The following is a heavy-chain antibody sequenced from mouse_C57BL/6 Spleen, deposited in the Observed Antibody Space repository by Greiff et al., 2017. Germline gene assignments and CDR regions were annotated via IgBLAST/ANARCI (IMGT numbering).Heavy chain of an antibody. CDR1: GYTFTSYW. J-gene: IGHJ3*01. V-gene: IGHV1-69*01. Sequence: QVQLQQPGAELVMPGASVKLSCKASGYTFTSYWMHWVKQRPGQGLEWIGEIDPSDSYTNYNQKFKGKSTLTVDKSSSTAYMQLSSLTSEDSAVYYCARKGPYYYGSSYGFAYWGQGTLGTVSA. CDR2: IDPSDSYT. CDR3: ARKGPYYYGSSYGFAY. D-gene: IGHD1-1*01.